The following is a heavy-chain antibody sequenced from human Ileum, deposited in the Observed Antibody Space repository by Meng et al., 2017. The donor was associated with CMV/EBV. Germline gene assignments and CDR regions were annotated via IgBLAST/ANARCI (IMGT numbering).Heavy chain of an antibody. D-gene: IGHD6-6*01. CDR2: TAYRSKWDY. CDR1: GDSVSTNNGA. CDR3: ARESELLRFDH. V-gene: IGHV6-1*01. J-gene: IGHJ4*02. Sequence: QSRPRLVKPSQHPPLTCDISGDSVSTNNGAWNWIRPSPLIGPEWLGRTAYRSKWDYEYSVSVESRITISPDTSKNQFSLHLRSVTPEDTAIYYCARESELLRFDHWGQGTLVTVSS.